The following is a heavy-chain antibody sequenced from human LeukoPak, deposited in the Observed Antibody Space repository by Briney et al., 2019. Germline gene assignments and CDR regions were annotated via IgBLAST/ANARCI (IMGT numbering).Heavy chain of an antibody. J-gene: IGHJ3*02. CDR1: GFSFSNAW. V-gene: IGHV3-15*07. CDR2: IKSKTDGGTI. CDR3: TTDVVGANAFDI. Sequence: GGSLRLSCAASGFSFSNAWMNWVRQAPGKGLEWVGRIKSKTDGGTIDYAAPVKGRFTISRDDSKNTLNLQMNSLKTEDTAVYYCTTDVVGANAFDIWGQGTMVTVSS. D-gene: IGHD1-26*01.